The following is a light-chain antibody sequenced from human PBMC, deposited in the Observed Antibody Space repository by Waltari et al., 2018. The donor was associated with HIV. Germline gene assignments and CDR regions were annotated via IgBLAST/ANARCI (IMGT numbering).Light chain of an antibody. CDR3: QQYKSTPWM. J-gene: IGKJ1*01. Sequence: DTRMTQSPSTVSASIGDRAPITCRASQSISTWLAWYQLKPGKVPKLLIHAASSLESGVSTRFSGSGSGTEFTLTINSLQPDDSATYFCQQYKSTPWMFGQGTKVEIK. CDR2: AAS. V-gene: IGKV1-5*03. CDR1: QSISTW.